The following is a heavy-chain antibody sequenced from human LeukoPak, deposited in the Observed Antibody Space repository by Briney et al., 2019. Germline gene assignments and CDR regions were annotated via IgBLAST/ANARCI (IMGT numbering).Heavy chain of an antibody. J-gene: IGHJ1*01. Sequence: PSETLSLTCTVSGGSLSSYYWSWIRQPPGKGLEGIGYIYYSGSTNYNPSLKSRVTISVDTSKNQFSLKLSSVTAADTAVYYCARGYSSSWYPYFQHWGQGTLVTVSS. D-gene: IGHD6-13*01. CDR2: IYYSGST. CDR3: ARGYSSSWYPYFQH. CDR1: GGSLSSYY. V-gene: IGHV4-59*01.